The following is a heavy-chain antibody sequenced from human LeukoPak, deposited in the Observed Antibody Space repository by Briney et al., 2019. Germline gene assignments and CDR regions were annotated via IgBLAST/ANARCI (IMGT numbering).Heavy chain of an antibody. J-gene: IGHJ4*02. Sequence: GGSLRLSCAASGFTFSSYSMNWVRQAPGKGLEWVSSISSSSSYIYYADSVKGRFTISRDNAKNSLYLQMNSLRAEDTAVYYCARDLPGDILTDWQSDYWGQGTLVTVSS. CDR3: ARDLPGDILTDWQSDY. V-gene: IGHV3-21*01. D-gene: IGHD3-9*01. CDR2: ISSSSSYI. CDR1: GFTFSSYS.